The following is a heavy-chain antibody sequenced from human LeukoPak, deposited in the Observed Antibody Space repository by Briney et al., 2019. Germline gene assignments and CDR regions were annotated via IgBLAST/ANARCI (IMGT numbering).Heavy chain of an antibody. J-gene: IGHJ4*02. Sequence: GGSLRLSCAASGFTSSSYAMTWVRQAPGKGLEWVSAITGSGGSIYYADSVKGRFTISRDNAKNTLYIQMNSMRAEDTAVYYCARSRTYGDYGRGLDYWGQGTLVTVSS. CDR2: ITGSGGSI. D-gene: IGHD4-17*01. CDR1: GFTSSSYA. CDR3: ARSRTYGDYGRGLDY. V-gene: IGHV3-23*01.